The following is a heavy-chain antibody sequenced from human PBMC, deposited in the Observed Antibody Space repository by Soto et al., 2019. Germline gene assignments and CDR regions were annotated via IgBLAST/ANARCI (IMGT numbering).Heavy chain of an antibody. CDR3: AMRGRAAFVPGWYFYY. CDR2: IIPIFGTA. Sequence: QVQLVQSGAEVKKPGSSVKVSCKASGGTFSSYAISWVRQAPGQGLEWMGGIIPIFGTANYAQKFQGRVTITADESTRTSYRELSSLRSEDTAVYYCAMRGRAAFVPGWYFYYWGQGTLVTVSS. D-gene: IGHD3-16*01. V-gene: IGHV1-69*01. CDR1: GGTFSSYA. J-gene: IGHJ4*02.